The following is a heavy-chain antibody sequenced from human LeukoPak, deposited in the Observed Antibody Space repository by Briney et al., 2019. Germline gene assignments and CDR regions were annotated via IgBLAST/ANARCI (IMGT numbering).Heavy chain of an antibody. Sequence: GGSLRLSCAASGFTFSSYSMYWVRQAPGKGLEWVSYISGNSGNIDYADAVKGRFTVSRDNAENSLYLQMNSLRDEDTAVYYCARDLNWSFDYWGQGTLVTVSS. CDR2: ISGNSGNI. CDR3: ARDLNWSFDY. CDR1: GFTFSSYS. J-gene: IGHJ4*02. V-gene: IGHV3-48*02. D-gene: IGHD1-20*01.